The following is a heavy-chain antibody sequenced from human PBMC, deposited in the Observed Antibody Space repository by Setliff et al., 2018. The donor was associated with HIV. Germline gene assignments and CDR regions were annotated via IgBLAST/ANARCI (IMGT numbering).Heavy chain of an antibody. CDR2: IYYSGST. Sequence: SETLSLTCTVSGDSFSGTSYYWGWIRQPPGKGLEWIGSIYYSGSTYYNPSLKSRVTISVDTSKNQFSLKLTSVTAADTAVYYCARQGNIVVVTSFDYWGQGTLVTVSS. D-gene: IGHD2-21*02. J-gene: IGHJ4*02. CDR3: ARQGNIVVVTSFDY. CDR1: GDSFSGTSYY. V-gene: IGHV4-39*01.